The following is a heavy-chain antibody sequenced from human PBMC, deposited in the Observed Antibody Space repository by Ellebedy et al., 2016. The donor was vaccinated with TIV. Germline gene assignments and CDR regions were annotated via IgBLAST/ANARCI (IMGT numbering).Heavy chain of an antibody. CDR3: ASGFTHYGAFDI. CDR1: GFTFSIYW. D-gene: IGHD3-16*01. Sequence: GESLKISXAASGFTFSIYWMHWVRQAPGKGLVWVSHIKSDGGSTIYADSVKSRFTISRDNAKNTLYLQMNSLRAEDTAVYYCASGFTHYGAFDIWGQGTMVTVSS. J-gene: IGHJ3*02. CDR2: IKSDGGST. V-gene: IGHV3-74*01.